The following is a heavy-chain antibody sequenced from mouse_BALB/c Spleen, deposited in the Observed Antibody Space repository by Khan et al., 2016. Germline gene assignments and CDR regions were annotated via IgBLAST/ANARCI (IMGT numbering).Heavy chain of an antibody. J-gene: IGHJ3*01. Sequence: QVQLQQSGAELMKPGDSVKISCKATGYTFSSYWLEWVKERPGHGLEWLGEILPGSGSTNYHEKFKGKATFTAETSSNTAYMQLSSLTSNDSAVHCCASGVYWGQGTLVTVSA. V-gene: IGHV1-9*01. CDR3: ASGVY. CDR1: GYTFSSYW. CDR2: ILPGSGST.